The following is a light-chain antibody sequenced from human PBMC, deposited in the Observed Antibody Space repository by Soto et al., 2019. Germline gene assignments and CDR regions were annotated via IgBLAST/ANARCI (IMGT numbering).Light chain of an antibody. Sequence: DIQMTQSPSSLSASVGDRVTITCRASQSISTYLNWYQQKPGKAPKLLIYAASSLQSGVPSRFSASGSGTDFTLTISSLQPEDFATYYCQQPPYTFGPGTKVDIK. CDR2: AAS. J-gene: IGKJ3*01. CDR1: QSISTY. V-gene: IGKV1-39*01. CDR3: QQPPYT.